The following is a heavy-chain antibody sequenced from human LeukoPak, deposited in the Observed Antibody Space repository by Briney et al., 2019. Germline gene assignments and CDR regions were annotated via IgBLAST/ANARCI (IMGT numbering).Heavy chain of an antibody. V-gene: IGHV3-7*01. CDR1: GFTFSSYW. Sequence: GGSLRLSCAASGFTFSSYWMSWVRQAPGKGLEWVANIKQDGSEKYYVDSVKGRFTISRDNAKNSLYPQMNSLRAEDTAVYYCARDTLYGSGSYYTVKYYYYMDVWGKGTTVTVSS. J-gene: IGHJ6*03. CDR2: IKQDGSEK. D-gene: IGHD3-10*01. CDR3: ARDTLYGSGSYYTVKYYYYMDV.